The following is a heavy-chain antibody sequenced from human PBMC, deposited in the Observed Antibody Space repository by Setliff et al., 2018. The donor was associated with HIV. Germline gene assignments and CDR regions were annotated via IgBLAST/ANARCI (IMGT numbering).Heavy chain of an antibody. CDR2: ISGLTGEV. V-gene: IGHV1-18*04. J-gene: IGHJ4*02. CDR1: GYPFNTYD. CDR3: ARGGLGFLDWCLPDS. Sequence: ASVKVSCKASGYPFNTYDITWVRQAPGQGLEWMGWISGLTGEVRLAKEFQGRVTLTTSAYTAYMELKSLRSEDRGVYYCARGGLGFLDWCLPDSWGQGTLVTVSS. D-gene: IGHD2-21*02.